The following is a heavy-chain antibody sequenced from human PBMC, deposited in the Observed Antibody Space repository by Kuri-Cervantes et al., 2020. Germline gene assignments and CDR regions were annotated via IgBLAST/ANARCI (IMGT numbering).Heavy chain of an antibody. CDR3: ARGVGTQWPPQ. Sequence: GESLKISCAASGFTFSSYGMHWVRQAPGKGLEWVAVISYDGSNKYYADSVKGRFTISRDNARNSLYLQMNSLRVEDTAVYYCARGVGTQWPPQWGQGTLVTVSS. J-gene: IGHJ4*02. CDR1: GFTFSSYG. CDR2: ISYDGSNK. V-gene: IGHV3-30*03. D-gene: IGHD6-19*01.